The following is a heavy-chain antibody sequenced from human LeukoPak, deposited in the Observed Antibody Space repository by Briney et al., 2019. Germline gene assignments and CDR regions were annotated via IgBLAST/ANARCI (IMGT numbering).Heavy chain of an antibody. Sequence: SETLSLTCTVSGGSIISYYWSWIRQPPGKGLEWIGYIYYSGSTNYNPSLKSRVTISVDTSKNQFSLKLSSVTAADTAVYYCARDLITMVRGVITNWFDPWGQGTLVTVSS. CDR2: IYYSGST. CDR3: ARDLITMVRGVITNWFDP. V-gene: IGHV4-59*01. D-gene: IGHD3-10*01. J-gene: IGHJ5*02. CDR1: GGSIISYY.